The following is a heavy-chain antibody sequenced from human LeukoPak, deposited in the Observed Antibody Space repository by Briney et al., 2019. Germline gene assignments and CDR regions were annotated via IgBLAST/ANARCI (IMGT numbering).Heavy chain of an antibody. CDR3: ARAGGFFSPFGY. Sequence: SETLSLTCTVSGASISSGGYYWSWIRQHPGKGLEWIGYIYYSGSTYYNPSLKSRVTISVDTSKNQFSLKLSSGTAADTAVYYCARAGGFFSPFGYWGQGTLVTVSS. V-gene: IGHV4-31*03. J-gene: IGHJ4*02. CDR2: IYYSGST. CDR1: GASISSGGYY. D-gene: IGHD3-3*01.